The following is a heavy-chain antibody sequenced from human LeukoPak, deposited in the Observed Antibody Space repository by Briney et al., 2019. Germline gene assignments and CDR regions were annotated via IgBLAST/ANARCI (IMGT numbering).Heavy chain of an antibody. CDR2: INPSGGST. CDR3: ARGSSIPGTTFDYYGMDV. D-gene: IGHD1-20*01. J-gene: IGHJ6*02. V-gene: IGHV1-46*04. CDR1: GYTFTSYY. Sequence: GASVKVSCKASGYTFTSYYMHWVRQAPGQGLEWMGIINPSGGSTNYAQTLQGRVTMTRDTSTSTVYMELSSLRSDDTAVYYCARGSSIPGTTFDYYGMDVWGQGTTVTVSS.